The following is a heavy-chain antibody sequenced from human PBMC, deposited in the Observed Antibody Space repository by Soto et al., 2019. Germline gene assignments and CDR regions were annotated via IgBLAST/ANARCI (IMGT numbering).Heavy chain of an antibody. CDR1: GFTVSTYG. CDR2: ISRDGGTK. D-gene: IGHD2-8*02. J-gene: IGHJ4*02. Sequence: QVQLVESGGGVVQPGRSLRLSCAVSGFTVSTYGMHWVRQAPGKGLEWVAVISRDGGTKYYADSVKGRFTISRDNSRNALFLEMNSLRGEDMAVYYCTGEFASGYWGQGTLVTVSS. CDR3: TGEFASGY. V-gene: IGHV3-30*03.